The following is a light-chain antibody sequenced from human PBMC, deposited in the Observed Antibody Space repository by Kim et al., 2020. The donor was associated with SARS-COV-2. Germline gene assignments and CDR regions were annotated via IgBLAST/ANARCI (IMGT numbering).Light chain of an antibody. V-gene: IGKV1-5*01. CDR3: QQYNSYPVT. CDR2: AAS. CDR1: QSISSW. Sequence: GDRVTITCRASQSISSWLAWYQQKPGKAPKLLIYAASSLESGVPSRFSGSGSVTDFTLTISSLQPDDFATYYCQQYNSYPVTFGQGTKVDIK. J-gene: IGKJ1*01.